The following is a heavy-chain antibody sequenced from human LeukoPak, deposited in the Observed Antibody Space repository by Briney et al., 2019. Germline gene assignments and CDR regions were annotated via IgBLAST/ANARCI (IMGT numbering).Heavy chain of an antibody. V-gene: IGHV4-59*01. CDR3: ARDHPRITIFGVDRNGAFDI. J-gene: IGHJ3*02. CDR1: GGSISSYY. D-gene: IGHD3-3*01. Sequence: SETLSLTCTVSGGSISSYYWSWIRQPPGKGPEWIGYIYYSGSTNYNPSLKSRVTISVDTSKNQFSLKLSSVTAADTAVYYCARDHPRITIFGVDRNGAFDIWGQGTMVTVSS. CDR2: IYYSGST.